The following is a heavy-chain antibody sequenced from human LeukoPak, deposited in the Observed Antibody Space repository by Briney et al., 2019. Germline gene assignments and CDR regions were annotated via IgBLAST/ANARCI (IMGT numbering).Heavy chain of an antibody. J-gene: IGHJ6*02. CDR2: ISAYNGNT. CDR3: ARDSSVTGPEAYGMDV. CDR1: SYTFTSYG. Sequence: ASVKVSCKASSYTFTSYGISWVRQAPGQGLEWMGWISAYNGNTNYAQKLQGRVTMTTDTSTSTAYMELRSLRSDDTAVYYCARDSSVTGPEAYGMDVWGQGTTVTVSS. V-gene: IGHV1-18*01. D-gene: IGHD3-9*01.